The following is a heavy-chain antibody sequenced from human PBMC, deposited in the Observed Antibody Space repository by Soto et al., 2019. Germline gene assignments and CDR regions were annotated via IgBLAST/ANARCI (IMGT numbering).Heavy chain of an antibody. J-gene: IGHJ5*02. CDR1: GGSISSGDYY. CDR3: AREAGYCISTSCYGGWFDP. CDR2: IYYSGST. D-gene: IGHD2-2*01. Sequence: SETLSFTCTVSGGSISSGDYYWSWIRQPQGKGLEWIGYIYYSGSTYYNPSLKSRVTISVDTSKNQFSLKLSSVTAADTAVYYCAREAGYCISTSCYGGWFDPWGQGTLVTVSS. V-gene: IGHV4-30-4*01.